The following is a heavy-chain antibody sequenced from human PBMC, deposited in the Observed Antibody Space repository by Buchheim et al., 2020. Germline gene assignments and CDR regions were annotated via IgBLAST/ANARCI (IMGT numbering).Heavy chain of an antibody. Sequence: QVLLQESGPGLVKPSQTLSLTCNVSGGSISTSGYYWTWIRLHPGKGLEWIGYVYYSGDTHYNPSLKSRVSMSVDTSKKQFSLNLNSVTAADTAVYYCAREYSSPSGRGNWFDPWGQGTL. V-gene: IGHV4-31*03. J-gene: IGHJ5*02. CDR3: AREYSSPSGRGNWFDP. D-gene: IGHD6-6*01. CDR1: GGSISTSGYY. CDR2: VYYSGDT.